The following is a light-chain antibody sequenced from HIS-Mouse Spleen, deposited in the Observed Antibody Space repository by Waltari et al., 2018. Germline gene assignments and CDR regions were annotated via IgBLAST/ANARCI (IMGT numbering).Light chain of an antibody. CDR3: YSTDSSGNHRV. V-gene: IGLV3-10*01. CDR2: EDS. CDR1: ALPKKY. J-gene: IGLJ2*01. Sequence: SYELTQPPSVSVSPGQTARITCSGDALPKKYAYWYQQKSRQAPVPVIYEDSKRPSGIPERFSGSSSGTMATLTISGAQVEGEADYYCYSTDSSGNHRVFGGGTKLTVL.